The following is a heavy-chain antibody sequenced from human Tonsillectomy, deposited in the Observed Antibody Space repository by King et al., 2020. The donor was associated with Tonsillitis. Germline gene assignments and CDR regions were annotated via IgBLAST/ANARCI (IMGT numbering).Heavy chain of an antibody. J-gene: IGHJ4*02. CDR1: GFTFSDYY. CDR2: ISSGGFSI. CDR3: ASTYYYDSGGYSEEDC. V-gene: IGHV3-11*01. Sequence: VQLVESGGGLVKPGVSLRLSCAASGFTFSDYYMSWIRQAPGKGLEWLSYISSGGFSIYYADSVKGRFTISRDNAKNSLYLQMNSLRVEDTAVYYCASTYYYDSGGYSEEDCWGQGTLVTVSS. D-gene: IGHD3-22*01.